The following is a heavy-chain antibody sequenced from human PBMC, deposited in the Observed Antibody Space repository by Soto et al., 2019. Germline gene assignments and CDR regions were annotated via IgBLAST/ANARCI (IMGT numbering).Heavy chain of an antibody. V-gene: IGHV6-1*01. CDR3: ARDPVAVAVSYYGMDV. J-gene: IGHJ6*02. D-gene: IGHD6-19*01. Sequence: SQTLSLTCVISGDSVSSNSAAWYWIRQSPSRGLEWLGRTYYRSKWYNDYAVSVKSRITINPDTSKNQFSLQLNSVTPEDTAVYYCARDPVAVAVSYYGMDVRGQGTTVTVSS. CDR2: TYYRSKWYN. CDR1: GDSVSSNSAA.